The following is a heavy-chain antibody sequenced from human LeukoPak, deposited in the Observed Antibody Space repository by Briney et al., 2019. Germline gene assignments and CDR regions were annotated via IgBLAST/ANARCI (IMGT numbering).Heavy chain of an antibody. Sequence: GPVKVSCKASGYTFTSYGISWVRQAPEQGLEWMGWISAYNGNTNYAQKLQGRVTMTTDTSTSTAYMELRSLRSDDTAVYYCARFGGSGSYFWFDPWGQGTLVTVSS. V-gene: IGHV1-18*01. CDR2: ISAYNGNT. CDR1: GYTFTSYG. J-gene: IGHJ5*02. D-gene: IGHD3-10*01. CDR3: ARFGGSGSYFWFDP.